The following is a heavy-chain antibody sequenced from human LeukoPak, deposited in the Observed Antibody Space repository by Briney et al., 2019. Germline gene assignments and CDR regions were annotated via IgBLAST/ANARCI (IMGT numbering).Heavy chain of an antibody. CDR1: GYSFITYW. D-gene: IGHD4/OR15-4a*01. J-gene: IGHJ5*02. V-gene: IGHV5-51*01. Sequence: GESLKISCKGSGYSFITYWIGWVRQMPGKGLEWMGSIYPADSDTRYSPSFQGQVTISADKSISTAYLQWSSLKASDTAIYYCARQDYNSRGRWFDPWGQGTLVTVSS. CDR2: IYPADSDT. CDR3: ARQDYNSRGRWFDP.